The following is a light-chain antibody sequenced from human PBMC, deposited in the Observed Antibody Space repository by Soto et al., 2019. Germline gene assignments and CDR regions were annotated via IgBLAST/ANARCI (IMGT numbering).Light chain of an antibody. CDR3: GTWDSSLSAWV. V-gene: IGLV1-51*01. CDR2: DNN. Sequence: QSVLTQPPSVSAAPGQKVTISCSGSTSNIGNNYVSWYQQLPGTAPKFLIYDNNKRPSGIPDRFSGSKSGTSATLGITGLQTGDEADYYCGTWDSSLSAWVFGGGTKLTV. CDR1: TSNIGNNY. J-gene: IGLJ3*02.